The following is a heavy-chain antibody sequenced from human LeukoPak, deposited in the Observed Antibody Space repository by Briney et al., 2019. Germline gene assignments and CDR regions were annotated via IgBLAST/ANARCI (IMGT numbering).Heavy chain of an antibody. CDR2: IYYSGST. V-gene: IGHV4-30-4*01. CDR1: GGSISSGDYY. J-gene: IGHJ6*02. Sequence: SETLSLTCTVSGGSISSGDYYWSWIRQPPGKGLEWIGYIYYSGSTYYNTSLKSRVTISVDTSKNQFSLKLSSVTAADTAVYYCARDRGGSPSYDILTGPSGFSGMDVWGQGTTVTVSS. D-gene: IGHD3-9*01. CDR3: ARDRGGSPSYDILTGPSGFSGMDV.